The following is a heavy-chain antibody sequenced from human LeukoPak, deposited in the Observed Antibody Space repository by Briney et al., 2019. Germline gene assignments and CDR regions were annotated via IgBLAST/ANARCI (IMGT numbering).Heavy chain of an antibody. D-gene: IGHD3-16*01. CDR3: AAYPGWFDP. CDR1: GGSISSYY. J-gene: IGHJ5*02. Sequence: SETLSLTCTVSGGSISSYYWSWIRQPPGKGLERIGYIYYSGSTNYNPSLKSRVTISVDTSKNQFSLKLSSVTAADTAVYYCAAYPGWFDPWGQGTLVTVSS. CDR2: IYYSGST. V-gene: IGHV4-59*08.